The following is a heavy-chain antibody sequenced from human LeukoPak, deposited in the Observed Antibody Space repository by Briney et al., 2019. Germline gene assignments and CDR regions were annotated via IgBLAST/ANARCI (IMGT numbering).Heavy chain of an antibody. CDR2: IKQDGSEK. D-gene: IGHD2-2*01. CDR3: ARVVEVPAAQYYYYYYYMDV. V-gene: IGHV3-7*01. J-gene: IGHJ6*03. CDR1: GFTFSSYW. Sequence: GGSLRLSCAASGFTFSSYWMSWVRQAPGKGLEWVANIKQDGSEKYYVDSVKGRFTISRDNAKNSLNLQMNSLRAEDTAVYYCARVVEVPAAQYYYYYYYMDVWGKGTTVTVSS.